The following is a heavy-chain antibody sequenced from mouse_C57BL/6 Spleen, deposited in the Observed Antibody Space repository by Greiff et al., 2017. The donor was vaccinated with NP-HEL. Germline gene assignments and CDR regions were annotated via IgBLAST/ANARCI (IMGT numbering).Heavy chain of an antibody. CDR1: GYSITSGYD. CDR3: ARERGYGNFDY. V-gene: IGHV3-1*01. J-gene: IGHJ2*01. CDR2: ISYSGST. D-gene: IGHD1-1*02. Sequence: EVQLVESGPGMVKPSQSLSLTCTVTGYSITSGYDWHWIRHFPGNKLEWMGYISYSGSTNYNPSLKSRISITHDTSKNHFFLKLNSVTTEDTATYYCARERGYGNFDYWGQGTTLTVSS.